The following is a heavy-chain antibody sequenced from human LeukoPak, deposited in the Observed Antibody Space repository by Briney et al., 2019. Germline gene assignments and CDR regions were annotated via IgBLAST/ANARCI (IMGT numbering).Heavy chain of an antibody. CDR1: GFTFSSYA. CDR2: ISGSGGST. CDR3: AKLREPAGTGQANY. D-gene: IGHD6-13*01. J-gene: IGHJ4*02. V-gene: IGHV3-23*01. Sequence: GGSLRLSCAASGFTFSSYAMSWVRQAPGKGLEWVSAISGSGGSTYYADSVKGRLTISRDNSKDTLYLQMNSLRAEDTAVYFCAKLREPAGTGQANYWGQGTLVTVSS.